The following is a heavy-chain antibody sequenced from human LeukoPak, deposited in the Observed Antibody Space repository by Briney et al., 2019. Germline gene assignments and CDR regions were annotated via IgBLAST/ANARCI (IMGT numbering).Heavy chain of an antibody. CDR2: IIPIFGTA. J-gene: IGHJ6*03. CDR1: GGTFSSYA. V-gene: IGHV1-69*05. CDR3: ATSYYYYYDLDV. Sequence: SVKVSCKASGGTFSSYAISWVRQAPGQGLEWMGGIIPIFGTANYAQKFQGRVTITTDESTSTAYMELSSLRSEDTAVYYCATSYYYYYDLDVWGKGTTVTVSS.